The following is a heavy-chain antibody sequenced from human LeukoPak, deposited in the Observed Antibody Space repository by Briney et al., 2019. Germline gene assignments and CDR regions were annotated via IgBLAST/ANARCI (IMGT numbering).Heavy chain of an antibody. Sequence: PSETLSLTCTVSGGSISSYYWSWRRQPPGKGLEWIGYIYYSGSTNYNPSLKSRVTISVDTSKNQFSLKLSSVTAADTAVYYCARGVGVRGVATFDYWGQGTLVTVSS. CDR1: GGSISSYY. CDR3: ARGVGVRGVATFDY. CDR2: IYYSGST. D-gene: IGHD3-10*01. V-gene: IGHV4-59*01. J-gene: IGHJ4*02.